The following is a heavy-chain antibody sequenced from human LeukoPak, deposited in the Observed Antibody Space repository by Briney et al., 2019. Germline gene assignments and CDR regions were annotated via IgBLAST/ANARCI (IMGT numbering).Heavy chain of an antibody. J-gene: IGHJ6*02. CDR2: IYSGGST. Sequence: GGSLRPSCAASGFTVSSNYMSWVRQAPGKGLEWVSVIYSGGSTYYADSVKGRFTISRDNSKNTLYLQMNSLRAEDTAVYYCAREKTQGYSSGWKPSYYYYGMDVWGQGTTVTVSS. D-gene: IGHD6-19*01. CDR1: GFTVSSNY. CDR3: AREKTQGYSSGWKPSYYYYGMDV. V-gene: IGHV3-66*01.